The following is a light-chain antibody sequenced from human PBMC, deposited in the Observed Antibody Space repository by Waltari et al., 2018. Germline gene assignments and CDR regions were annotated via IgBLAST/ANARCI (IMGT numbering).Light chain of an antibody. Sequence: IVMTQSPATLSVSPGESATLSCRASQNIGSELAWYQQTPDRAPRLLIYDSSTRASGVPVRFSGGGSGSQFTLTISNLQSEDFAVYFCQQYNVWPRAFGQGTKVEIK. V-gene: IGKV3-15*01. CDR2: DSS. J-gene: IGKJ1*01. CDR3: QQYNVWPRA. CDR1: QNIGSE.